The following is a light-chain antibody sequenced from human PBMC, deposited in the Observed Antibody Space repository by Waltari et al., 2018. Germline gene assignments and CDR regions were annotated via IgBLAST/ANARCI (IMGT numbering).Light chain of an antibody. V-gene: IGLV3-19*01. CDR3: NSRDSSGDHVV. CDR2: AKN. CDR1: SLRNNY. J-gene: IGLJ2*01. Sequence: SSELTQDPAVSVALGQTVRITCQGDSLRNNYASWYQQKTGQAPILVIFAKNSRPSGIPVRFSGSTSGSTASLTITGAQAEDEADYYCNSRDSSGDHVVFGGGTKLTVL.